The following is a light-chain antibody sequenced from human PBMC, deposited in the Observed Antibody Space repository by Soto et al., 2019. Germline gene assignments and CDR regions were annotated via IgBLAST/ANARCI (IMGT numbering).Light chain of an antibody. CDR3: CSYAGSSTFPYV. J-gene: IGLJ1*01. V-gene: IGLV2-23*02. CDR1: SSDVGSYNL. CDR2: EDH. Sequence: QSALAQPASVSGSPGQSITISCTGTSSDVGSYNLVSWYQHHPGKAPKLMIYEDHKRPSDISNRFSGSKSGNTVSLTISGLQGEDEADYFCCSYAGSSTFPYVFGTGTKLTVL.